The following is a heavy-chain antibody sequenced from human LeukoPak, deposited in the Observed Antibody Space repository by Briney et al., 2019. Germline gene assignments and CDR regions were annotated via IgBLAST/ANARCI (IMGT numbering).Heavy chain of an antibody. D-gene: IGHD3-10*02. Sequence: PSETLSLTCTVSGGSISSSSYYWGWIRQPPGKGLEWIGSIYYSGSTYYNPSLKSRVTISVDTSKNQFSLKMSSVTAADTAVYYCARQSYYYVATFDYWGQGTLVTVSS. CDR3: ARQSYYYVATFDY. V-gene: IGHV4-39*01. CDR1: GGSISSSSYY. CDR2: IYYSGST. J-gene: IGHJ4*02.